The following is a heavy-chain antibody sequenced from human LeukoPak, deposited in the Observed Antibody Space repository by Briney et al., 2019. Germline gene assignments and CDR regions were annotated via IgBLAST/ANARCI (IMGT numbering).Heavy chain of an antibody. J-gene: IGHJ6*02. V-gene: IGHV4-30-4*01. CDR3: ARGWDYYDSSGHTYYGMDV. D-gene: IGHD3-22*01. Sequence: SQTLSLTCTVSGGSISSGDYYWSWIRQPPGKGLEWIGYIYYSGSTYYNPSLKSRFTISVDTSKNQFSLKLSSVTAADTAVYYCARGWDYYDSSGHTYYGMDVWGQGTTVTVSS. CDR1: GGSISSGDYY. CDR2: IYYSGST.